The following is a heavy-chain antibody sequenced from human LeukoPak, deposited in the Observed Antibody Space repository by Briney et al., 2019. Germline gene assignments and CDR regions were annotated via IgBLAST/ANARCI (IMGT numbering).Heavy chain of an antibody. CDR3: ARDPSVVAATPGVWFDP. J-gene: IGHJ5*02. CDR1: GYTFTSYY. CDR2: INPSGGST. D-gene: IGHD2-15*01. V-gene: IGHV1-46*01. Sequence: ASVKVSCKASGYTFTSYYMHWVRQAPGQGLEWMGIINPSGGSTSYAQKFQGRVTMTRDTSTSTVYMELSSLRSEDTAVYYCARDPSVVAATPGVWFDPWGQGTLVTVSS.